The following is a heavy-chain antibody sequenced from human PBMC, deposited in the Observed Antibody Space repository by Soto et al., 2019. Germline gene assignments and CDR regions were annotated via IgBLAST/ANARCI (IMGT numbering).Heavy chain of an antibody. V-gene: IGHV1-69*13. D-gene: IGHD6-19*01. CDR1: GGTFSSYA. CDR2: IIPIFGTA. J-gene: IGHJ6*02. Sequence: ASVKVSCKASGGTFSSYAISWVRQAPGQGLEWMGGIIPIFGTANYAQKFQGRVTITADESTSTAYMELSSLRSEDTAVYYCARDSIAVAGTGGIGASRYYYGMDVWGQGTKVTVSS. CDR3: ARDSIAVAGTGGIGASRYYYGMDV.